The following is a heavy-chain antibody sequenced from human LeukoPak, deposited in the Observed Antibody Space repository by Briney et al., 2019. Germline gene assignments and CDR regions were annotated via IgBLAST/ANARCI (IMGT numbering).Heavy chain of an antibody. J-gene: IGHJ4*02. CDR3: ARLSSEYSSSSLDY. CDR2: IYYSGST. Sequence: SETLSLTCTVSGGSISSSSYYWGWIRQPPGKGLGWIGSIYYSGSTYYNPSLKSRVTISVDTSKNQFSLKLSSVTAADTAVYYCARLSSEYSSSSLDYWGQGTLVTVSS. D-gene: IGHD6-6*01. CDR1: GGSISSSSYY. V-gene: IGHV4-39*07.